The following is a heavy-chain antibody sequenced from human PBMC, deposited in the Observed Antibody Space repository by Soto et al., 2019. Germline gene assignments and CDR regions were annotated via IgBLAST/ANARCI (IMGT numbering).Heavy chain of an antibody. Sequence: QVQLVQSGAEVKKPGASVKVSCKASGYTFTSYGISWVRQAPGQGLEWMGLISAYNGNTNYAQKLQGRVTMTTDTSTSTAYMELRSLRSDDTAVYYCARDLHDFWSGPSPRGMDVWGQGTTVTVSS. V-gene: IGHV1-18*04. CDR3: ARDLHDFWSGPSPRGMDV. CDR1: GYTFTSYG. D-gene: IGHD3-3*01. J-gene: IGHJ6*02. CDR2: ISAYNGNT.